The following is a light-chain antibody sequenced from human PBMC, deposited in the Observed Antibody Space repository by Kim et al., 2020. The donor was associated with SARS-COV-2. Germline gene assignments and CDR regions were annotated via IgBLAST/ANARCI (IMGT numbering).Light chain of an antibody. V-gene: IGLV6-57*02. J-gene: IGLJ3*02. CDR3: QSYDSSNSWV. CDR2: EDN. CDR1: RGSMASIY. Sequence: KGTISGTGSRGSMASIYVQWYQHRAGSAPTTVIYEDNQRPSGVPDRFSGSIDFSSNSASLAISGLKTENEADYCCQSYDSSNSWVFGGGTQLTVL.